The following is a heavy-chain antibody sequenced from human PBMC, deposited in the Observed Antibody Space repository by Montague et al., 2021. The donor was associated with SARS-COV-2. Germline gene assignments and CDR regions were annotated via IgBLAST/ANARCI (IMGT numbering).Heavy chain of an antibody. CDR1: GASISSSDYY. J-gene: IGHJ3*02. V-gene: IGHV4-39*01. CDR3: ARLPHGVRSSAFDI. D-gene: IGHD4-17*01. Sequence: SETLSLTCSVSGASISSSDYYWGWIRQPPGKGLEWVGSIYYSGITHYDPSLKSRATLSVDTSKNQFSLRLRPVTAADTAVYYCARLPHGVRSSAFDIWGQGTMVTVSS. CDR2: IYYSGIT.